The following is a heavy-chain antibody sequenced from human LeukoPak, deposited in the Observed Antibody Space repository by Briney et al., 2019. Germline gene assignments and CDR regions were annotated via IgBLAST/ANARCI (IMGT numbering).Heavy chain of an antibody. Sequence: GGSLRLSCAASGFTFSSYSMNWVRQAPGKGLEWVSSISSSSSYIYYADSVKGRFTISRDNAKDSLYLQMNSLRAEDTAVYYCARTDSLQDGMDVWGQGTLVTVSS. CDR2: ISSSSSYI. CDR1: GFTFSSYS. J-gene: IGHJ6*02. V-gene: IGHV3-21*01. CDR3: ARTDSLQDGMDV.